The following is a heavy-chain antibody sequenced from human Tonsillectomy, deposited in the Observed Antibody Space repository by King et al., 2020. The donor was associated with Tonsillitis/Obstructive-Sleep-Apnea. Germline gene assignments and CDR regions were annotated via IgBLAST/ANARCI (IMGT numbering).Heavy chain of an antibody. CDR1: GYSFTSYW. Sequence: QLVQSGVEVKKPGESLRISCKGSGYSFTSYWISWVRQMPGKGLEWRGRSDPSDSYTNYSPSFQGHVTISADKSISTAYLQWSSLKASDTAMYYCARGGILSAGAPDFWGQGTLVTVSS. CDR2: SDPSDSYT. J-gene: IGHJ4*02. CDR3: ARGGILSAGAPDF. D-gene: IGHD6-13*01. V-gene: IGHV5-10-1*01.